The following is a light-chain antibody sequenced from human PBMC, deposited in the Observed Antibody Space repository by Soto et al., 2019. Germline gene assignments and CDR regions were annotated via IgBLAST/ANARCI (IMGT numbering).Light chain of an antibody. V-gene: IGKV3-20*01. CDR3: QQYGSAPIN. CDR1: QSVSSSY. CDR2: GAS. Sequence: EIVLTQSPGTLSLSPGERATLSCRASQSVSSSYLACYQQKPGQAPRLLIYGASSRATGIPDRFSGSGSGKYFTLTISRLEPEDFAVYYCQQYGSAPINFGQGTRLELK. J-gene: IGKJ5*01.